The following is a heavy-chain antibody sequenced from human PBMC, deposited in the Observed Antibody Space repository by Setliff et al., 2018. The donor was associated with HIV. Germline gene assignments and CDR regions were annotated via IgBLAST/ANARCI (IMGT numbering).Heavy chain of an antibody. Sequence: SVKVSCKAPGATFANFALNWVRQAPGQGLEWMGGFVPRDGVSKYAQKFQGRVTITADESTSTADMELSSLRSEDTAVYYCARDDHYYDSGSFYSDWYFDLWGRGTLVTVSS. CDR1: GATFANFA. D-gene: IGHD3-10*01. CDR3: ARDDHYYDSGSFYSDWYFDL. J-gene: IGHJ2*01. V-gene: IGHV1-69*10. CDR2: FVPRDGVS.